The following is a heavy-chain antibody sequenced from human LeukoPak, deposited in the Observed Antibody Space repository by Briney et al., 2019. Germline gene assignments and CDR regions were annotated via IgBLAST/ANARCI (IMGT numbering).Heavy chain of an antibody. Sequence: GGSLKLSCEASGYTFSSYAMSWVRQAPGKGLEWVAVMSGSGDSTDYADSVKGRFTISRDNSRNMLYLQMNSLRAEDTAVYYCAKGHYNWSLARNWFDPWGQGTLGTVSS. J-gene: IGHJ5*02. CDR3: AKGHYNWSLARNWFDP. CDR2: MSGSGDST. V-gene: IGHV3-23*01. CDR1: GYTFSSYA. D-gene: IGHD1-20*01.